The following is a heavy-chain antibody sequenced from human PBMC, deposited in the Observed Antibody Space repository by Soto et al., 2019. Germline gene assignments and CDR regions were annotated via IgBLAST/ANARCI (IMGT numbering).Heavy chain of an antibody. CDR2: INHSGST. V-gene: IGHV4-34*01. D-gene: IGHD6-19*01. CDR1: GGSFSGYY. Sequence: PSETLSLTCAVYGGSFSGYYWSWIRQPPGKGLEWIGEINHSGSTNYNPSLKSRVTISVDTSKNQFSLKLSSVTAADTAVYYCARQAVALDDWGQGTLVTVSS. J-gene: IGHJ4*02. CDR3: ARQAVALDD.